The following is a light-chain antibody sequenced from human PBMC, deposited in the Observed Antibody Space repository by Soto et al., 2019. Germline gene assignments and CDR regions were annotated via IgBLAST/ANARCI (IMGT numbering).Light chain of an antibody. V-gene: IGKV1-33*01. CDR1: QDISNY. CDR3: QQYDNLPPLT. Sequence: DLQMTQSPSSLSASVGDRVTITCQASQDISNYLNWYQQKTGKAPKLLIYDASNLETGVPSRFSGSGSGTDFTFTISSLQPEDIATYYCQQYDNLPPLTFGGGTKVEIK. CDR2: DAS. J-gene: IGKJ4*01.